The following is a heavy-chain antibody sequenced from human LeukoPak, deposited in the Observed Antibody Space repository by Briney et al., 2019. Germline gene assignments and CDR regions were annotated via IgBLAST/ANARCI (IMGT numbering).Heavy chain of an antibody. J-gene: IGHJ5*02. CDR1: GYTFTGYY. D-gene: IGHD3-22*01. Sequence: ASVKVSCKASGYTFTGYYMHWVRQAPGQGLEWMGWINPNSGGTNYAQKFQGRVTITRDTSASTAYMELSSLRSEDTAVYYCARDQGAYYDSRIDPWGQGTLVTVSS. CDR3: ARDQGAYYDSRIDP. V-gene: IGHV1-2*02. CDR2: INPNSGGT.